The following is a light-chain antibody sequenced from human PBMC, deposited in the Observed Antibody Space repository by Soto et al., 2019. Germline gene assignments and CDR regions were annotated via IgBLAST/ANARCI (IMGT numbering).Light chain of an antibody. CDR1: SSDIGSYKY. Sequence: QSVLTQPASVSGSPGQSITISCTGTSSDIGSYKYVSWYQHHPGKAPQLMIYDATNRPSGVSHRFSASKSGNTASLTISGLQTEDEADYYCSSVTSRSTVVFGGGTKVTVL. CDR3: SSVTSRSTVV. V-gene: IGLV2-14*03. CDR2: DAT. J-gene: IGLJ2*01.